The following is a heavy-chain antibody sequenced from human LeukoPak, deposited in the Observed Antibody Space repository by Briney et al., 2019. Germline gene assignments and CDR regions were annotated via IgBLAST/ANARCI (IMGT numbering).Heavy chain of an antibody. D-gene: IGHD2-21*02. CDR3: ARDGGDIVVVTSSYYYMDV. CDR2: ISSHGGST. Sequence: GGSLRLSCAASGFTFSSYAMHWVRQAPAKGLEYVSGISSHGGSTYYANSVKGRFTISRDNSKNMLYVQMGSLRAEDMAVHYCARDGGDIVVVTSSYYYMDVWGKGTTVTVSS. V-gene: IGHV3-64*01. CDR1: GFTFSSYA. J-gene: IGHJ6*03.